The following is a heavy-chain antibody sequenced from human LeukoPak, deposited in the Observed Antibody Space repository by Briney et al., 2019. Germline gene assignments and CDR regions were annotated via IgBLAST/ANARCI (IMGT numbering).Heavy chain of an antibody. CDR3: ARDVRNYDTLAGQFYYGLDI. V-gene: IGHV4-59*01. CDR1: GGSISSYY. CDR2: LFNSGST. D-gene: IGHD3-9*01. Sequence: SETLSLTSTVSWVSGGSISSYYWTWIRQPPGKGLYCIGCLFNSGSTPYNPSLKSRVTISFDTSKNQFSLNLTSVSAADTAVYYCARDVRNYDTLAGQFYYGLDIWGKGTTVTVSS. J-gene: IGHJ6*04.